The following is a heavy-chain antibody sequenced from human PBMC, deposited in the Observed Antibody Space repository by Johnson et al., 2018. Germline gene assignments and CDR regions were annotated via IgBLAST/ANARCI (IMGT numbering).Heavy chain of an antibody. V-gene: IGHV3-23*04. CDR1: DFTFRSYA. Sequence: EVQLVESGGGLVQPGGSLRLSCAASDFTFRSYAMSWVRQAPGKGLEWVSGSSGSGGNTYYADSVKGRCPSSRDNSKNTLYLQMNSLRAEDTDVYYCAKAQNNYDFLTGYHIDYYYYDMDVWGQGTTVTVSS. D-gene: IGHD3-9*01. CDR2: SSGSGGNT. CDR3: AKAQNNYDFLTGYHIDYYYYDMDV. J-gene: IGHJ6*02.